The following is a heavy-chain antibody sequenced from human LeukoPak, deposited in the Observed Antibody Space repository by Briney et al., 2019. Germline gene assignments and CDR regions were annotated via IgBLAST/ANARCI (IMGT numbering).Heavy chain of an antibody. D-gene: IGHD2-15*01. Sequence: PGGSLRLSCAASGFSFNTYSMSWVRQAPGKGPEWVSSISSSDSYIYYADSVKGRFTVSRDNAENSLHPQMNSLRTEDTAVYYCARQFCSGKSCYYKPFDYWGQGTLVTVSS. J-gene: IGHJ4*02. V-gene: IGHV3-21*01. CDR1: GFSFNTYS. CDR3: ARQFCSGKSCYYKPFDY. CDR2: ISSSDSYI.